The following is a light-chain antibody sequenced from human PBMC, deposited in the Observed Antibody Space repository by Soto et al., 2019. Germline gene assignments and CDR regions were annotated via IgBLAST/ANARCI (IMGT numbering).Light chain of an antibody. CDR1: SSDVAGYNY. J-gene: IGLJ2*01. Sequence: QSALTQPPSASGSPGQSVTISCTGTSSDVAGYNYVSWYQQHPGKAPKLMIYEVSKRPSGGPDRFSGSKSGNTASLTVSGLQAEDEAAYYCSSYAGSNTFDVVFGGGTKLTVL. CDR3: SSYAGSNTFDVV. V-gene: IGLV2-8*01. CDR2: EVS.